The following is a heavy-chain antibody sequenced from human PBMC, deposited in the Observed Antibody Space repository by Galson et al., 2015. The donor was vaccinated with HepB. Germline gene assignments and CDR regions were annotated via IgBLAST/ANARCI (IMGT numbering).Heavy chain of an antibody. D-gene: IGHD6-19*01. CDR1: GFTFSNYG. V-gene: IGHV3-30*18. J-gene: IGHJ4*02. CDR3: AKDPYLYSALAGTMAGFDY. Sequence: SLRLSCAASGFTFSNYGMHWVRQAPGKGLEWVAVISYDGSNKYYADSVKGRSTISRDNSKNTLYLQMNSLGAEDTALCYCAKDPYLYSALAGTMAGFDYWGQGTLVTVSS. CDR2: ISYDGSNK.